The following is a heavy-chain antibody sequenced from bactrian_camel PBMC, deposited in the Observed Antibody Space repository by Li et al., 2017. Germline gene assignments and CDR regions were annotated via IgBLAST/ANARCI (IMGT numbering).Heavy chain of an antibody. CDR2: IGRGGT. J-gene: IGHJ4*01. CDR3: AFKAWAVYGEYCLRDAAVDS. CDR1: GDTSSDYC. Sequence: VQLVESGGGLVQPGGSLRLSCAASGDTSSDYCMGWFRQTPGQEREGIAAIGRGGTSYHDSVKGRFTISRDNAENTLYLQMNGLTPEDTAMYYCAFKAWAVYGEYCLRDAAVDSWGQGTQVTVS. V-gene: IGHV3S55*01. D-gene: IGHD1*01.